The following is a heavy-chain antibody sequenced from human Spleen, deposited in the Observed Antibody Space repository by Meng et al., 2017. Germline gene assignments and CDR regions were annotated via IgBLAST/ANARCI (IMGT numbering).Heavy chain of an antibody. CDR3: AKLGDSSSWYDLQYYFDY. V-gene: IGHV5-51*01. D-gene: IGHD6-13*01. CDR1: GYSFTSYW. Sequence: GGSLRLSCKGSGYSFTSYWIAWVRQMPGKGLEWMGIIYPGDSDTRYSPSFQGQVTISADKSISTAYLQWSSLKASDTAMYYCAKLGDSSSWYDLQYYFDYWGQGTLVTVSS. J-gene: IGHJ4*02. CDR2: IYPGDSDT.